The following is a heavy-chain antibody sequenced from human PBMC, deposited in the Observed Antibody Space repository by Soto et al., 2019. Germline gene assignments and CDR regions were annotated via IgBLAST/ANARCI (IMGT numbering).Heavy chain of an antibody. J-gene: IGHJ4*02. Sequence: EVRLLESGGGLVQPEGSLRLSCAASGFTFSSYAMSWVRQAPGKGLEWVSTITGGGGSTYYADSVKGRFTISRDNSKGTLYLQMNSLRAEDTAVYYCAKDCANAVCYTSDYWGQGTLVTVSS. D-gene: IGHD2-8*01. CDR3: AKDCANAVCYTSDY. CDR2: ITGGGGST. V-gene: IGHV3-23*01. CDR1: GFTFSSYA.